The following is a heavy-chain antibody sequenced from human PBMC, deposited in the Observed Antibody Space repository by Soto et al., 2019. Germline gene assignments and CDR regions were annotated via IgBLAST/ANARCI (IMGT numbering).Heavy chain of an antibody. V-gene: IGHV5-10-1*01. CDR3: ARFPMGSGDSDDAFDI. CDR2: IDPSDSYT. Sequence: RGESLKISCKGSGYSFTSYWISWVRQMPGKGLEWMGRIDPSDSYTNYSPSFQGHVTISADKSISTAYLQWSSLKASDTAMYYCARFPMGSGDSDDAFDIWGQGTMVTVSS. J-gene: IGHJ3*02. D-gene: IGHD3-3*01. CDR1: GYSFTSYW.